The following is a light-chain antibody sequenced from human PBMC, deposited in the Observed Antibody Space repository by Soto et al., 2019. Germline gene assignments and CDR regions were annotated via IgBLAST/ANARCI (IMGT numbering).Light chain of an antibody. CDR3: AAWDDTLNGQV. CDR1: RSNIGRNY. V-gene: IGLV1-47*01. J-gene: IGLJ3*02. Sequence: QAVVTQPPSASGTPGQRVSISCSGSRSNIGRNYVYWYQQLPGTAPKLLIQRNNERPSGVPDRFSGSKSGTSVSLAISGLRSEDVATYYCAAWDDTLNGQVFGGGTKLTVL. CDR2: RNN.